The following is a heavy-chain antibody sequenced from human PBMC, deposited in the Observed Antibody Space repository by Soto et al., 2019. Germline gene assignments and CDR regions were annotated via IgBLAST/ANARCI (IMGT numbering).Heavy chain of an antibody. V-gene: IGHV3-23*01. Sequence: LRLSCAGSGFTSYSYGLTWVRQAPGKGLEWVSGISGSGGRTDYADSVKGRFTISRDNSKNTLYLQMNSLSADDTAVYYCGRGRYNYFDYWGQGTLVTVSS. CDR1: GFTSYSYG. CDR2: ISGSGGRT. CDR3: GRGRYNYFDY. D-gene: IGHD5-18*01. J-gene: IGHJ4*02.